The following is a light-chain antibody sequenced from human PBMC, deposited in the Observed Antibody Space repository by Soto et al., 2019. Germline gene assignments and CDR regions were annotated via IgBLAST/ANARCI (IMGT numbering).Light chain of an antibody. Sequence: QSVLTQPASVSGSPGQSITISCTGTGSDIGGYNYVSWYQQHPGKAPQLMIYEATDRPSGGSNRFSGSKSGNTASLTISGLQAEDEADYYCCSYAYSSVVFGGGTKLTV. V-gene: IGLV2-14*01. J-gene: IGLJ2*01. CDR2: EAT. CDR3: CSYAYSSVV. CDR1: GSDIGGYNY.